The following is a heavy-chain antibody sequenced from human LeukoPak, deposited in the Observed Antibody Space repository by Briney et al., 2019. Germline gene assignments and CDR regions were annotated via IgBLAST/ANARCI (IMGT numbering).Heavy chain of an antibody. CDR1: GGTFRSYA. CDR2: INPNSGGT. D-gene: IGHD6-6*01. Sequence: ASVKVSCKASGGTFRSYAITWVRQAPGQGLEWMGWINPNSGGTNYAQKFQGRVTMTRDTSISTAYMELSRLRSDDTAVYYCAREVEYSSSSFGYWGQGTLVTVSS. J-gene: IGHJ4*02. CDR3: AREVEYSSSSFGY. V-gene: IGHV1-2*02.